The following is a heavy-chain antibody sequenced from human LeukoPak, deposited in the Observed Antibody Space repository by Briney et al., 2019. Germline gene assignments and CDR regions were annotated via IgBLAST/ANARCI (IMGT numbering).Heavy chain of an antibody. V-gene: IGHV4-4*02. Sequence: SGTLSLPCAISGGSITSSHWWASARPPPGTGLEWVGEIYLRGNTNYNPSLESRVSISVDESKTQLSLRLESVTAADTAVYYCARGTITTVTDSWGPGTLVTVSS. CDR1: GGSITSSHW. J-gene: IGHJ4*02. D-gene: IGHD4-17*01. CDR2: IYLRGNT. CDR3: ARGTITTVTDS.